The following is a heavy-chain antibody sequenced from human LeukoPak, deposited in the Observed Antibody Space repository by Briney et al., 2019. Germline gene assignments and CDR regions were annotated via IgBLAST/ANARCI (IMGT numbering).Heavy chain of an antibody. D-gene: IGHD1-14*01. J-gene: IGHJ4*02. CDR1: GFTFSSYA. V-gene: IGHV3-48*03. Sequence: PGGSLRLSCAASGFTFSSYAMNWVRQAPGKGLEWVSYISSSGSTTYYADSVKGRFTISRDNAKNSLYLQMNSLRAEDTAVYYCARNRRPCFERTYFDYGGEGTLVTVSS. CDR3: ARNRRPCFERTYFDY. CDR2: ISSSGSTT.